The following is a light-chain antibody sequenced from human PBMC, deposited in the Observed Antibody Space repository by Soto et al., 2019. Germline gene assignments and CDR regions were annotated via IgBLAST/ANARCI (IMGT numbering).Light chain of an antibody. V-gene: IGLV2-14*01. CDR3: SSYTSSNSYV. CDR1: SSDVGGYNY. Sequence: ALSRPSPLYVHPGEMNTVFSTGTSSDVGGYNYVSWYQQHPGKAPKLIIYDVSDRPSGVSNRFSGSKSGNTASLTISGLQAEDEADYYCSSYTSSNSYVFGTGNKFTVL. J-gene: IGLJ1*01. CDR2: DVS.